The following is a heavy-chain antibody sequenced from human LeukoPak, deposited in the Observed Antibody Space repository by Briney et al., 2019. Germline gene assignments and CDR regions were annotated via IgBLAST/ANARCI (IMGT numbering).Heavy chain of an antibody. CDR1: GFTISNYW. Sequence: PGGSLRLSCAASGFTISNYWMSWVRQAPGKGLEWVANIKQDGSEKKYVDSVEGRISISRDNAKNSLYLQIYTLRVEDTAGYYCARWYGGSGSWVLDVWGQGTTVTVSS. D-gene: IGHD3-10*01. J-gene: IGHJ6*02. CDR2: IKQDGSEK. CDR3: ARWYGGSGSWVLDV. V-gene: IGHV3-7*04.